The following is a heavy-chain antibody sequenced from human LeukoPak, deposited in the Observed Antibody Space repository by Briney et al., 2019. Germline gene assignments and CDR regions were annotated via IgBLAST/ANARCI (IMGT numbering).Heavy chain of an antibody. CDR2: ISSSSSYT. J-gene: IGHJ6*02. Sequence: GGSLRLSCAASGFTFSDYYMSWIRQAPGKGLEWVSYISSSSSYTNYADSVKGRFTISRDNAKNSLYLQMNSLRAEDTAVYYCARERITMVRGVSYGMDVWGQGTTVTVSS. CDR3: ARERITMVRGVSYGMDV. CDR1: GFTFSDYY. D-gene: IGHD3-10*01. V-gene: IGHV3-11*06.